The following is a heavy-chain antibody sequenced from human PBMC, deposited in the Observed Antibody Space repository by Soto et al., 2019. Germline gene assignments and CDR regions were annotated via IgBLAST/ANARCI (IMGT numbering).Heavy chain of an antibody. Sequence: SETLSLTCTVSGGSISSYYWSWIRQPPGKGLEWIGYIYYSGSTNYNPSLKSRVTISVDTSKNQFSLKLSSVTAADTAVYYCACIAVAGEYYFDYWGQGTPVTVSS. CDR2: IYYSGST. CDR1: GGSISSYY. V-gene: IGHV4-59*01. D-gene: IGHD6-19*01. J-gene: IGHJ4*02. CDR3: ACIAVAGEYYFDY.